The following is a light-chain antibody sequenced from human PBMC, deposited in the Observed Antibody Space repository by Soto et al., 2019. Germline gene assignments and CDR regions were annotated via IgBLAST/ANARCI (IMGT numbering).Light chain of an antibody. V-gene: IGKV2-30*02. J-gene: IGKJ2*01. CDR1: QSLVHSDGKTY. Sequence: DVVMTQSPLSLPVTLGQPASISCRSSQSLVHSDGKTYLNWFQQRPGQSPRRLIYKVSNRDSGVPDRFSGSGSGIDFTLKISRVEAEDVGVYYCMQGTHWPPYTFGQGTKLEIK. CDR2: KVS. CDR3: MQGTHWPPYT.